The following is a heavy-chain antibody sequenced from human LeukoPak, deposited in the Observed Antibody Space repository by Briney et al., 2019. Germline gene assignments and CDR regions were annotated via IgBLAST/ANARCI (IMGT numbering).Heavy chain of an antibody. CDR2: INPNSGGT. D-gene: IGHD6-13*01. CDR1: GYTFTGYY. J-gene: IGHJ4*02. Sequence: ASVKVSCKASGYTFTGYYMHWVRQAPGQGLEWMGWINPNSGGTNYAQKFQGRVTMTRDTSISTAYMELSRLRSDDTAVYYCARDLRLSSSWYTDYWGQGTLVTVSS. CDR3: ARDLRLSSSWYTDY. V-gene: IGHV1-2*02.